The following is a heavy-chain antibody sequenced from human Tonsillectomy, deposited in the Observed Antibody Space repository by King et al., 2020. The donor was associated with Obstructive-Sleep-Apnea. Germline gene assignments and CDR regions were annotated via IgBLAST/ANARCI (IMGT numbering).Heavy chain of an antibody. CDR1: GDSLSSSSYY. Sequence: QLQESGPGLVKPSETLSLTCTVSGDSLSSSSYYWVWIRQPPGKGLEWMGGIDDRGIPYYKSSLKSRVTISVDTSKNQFSLKLGSVTAADTAVYYCATHTTAWRPVDSWGQGTLVTVSS. J-gene: IGHJ4*02. CDR3: ATHTTAWRPVDS. V-gene: IGHV4-39*01. CDR2: IDDRGIP. D-gene: IGHD1-14*01.